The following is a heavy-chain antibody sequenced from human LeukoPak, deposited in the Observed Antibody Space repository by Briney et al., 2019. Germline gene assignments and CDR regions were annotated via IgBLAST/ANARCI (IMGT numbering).Heavy chain of an antibody. Sequence: KTSETLSLTCVVSGDSVSSTNYYWGWIRQPPGKGLEWIGTTHYSGNTYYNPSLKSRVTISLDTSKNQFSLRLNSVTAADTAVYYCARDLAGHYYGSGSSFDYWGQGTLVTVSS. CDR2: THYSGNT. V-gene: IGHV4-39*07. CDR1: GDSVSSTNYY. D-gene: IGHD3-10*01. CDR3: ARDLAGHYYGSGSSFDY. J-gene: IGHJ4*02.